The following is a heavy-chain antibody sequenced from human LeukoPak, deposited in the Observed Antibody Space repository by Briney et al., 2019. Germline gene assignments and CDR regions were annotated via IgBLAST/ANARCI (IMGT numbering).Heavy chain of an antibody. V-gene: IGHV1-2*02. D-gene: IGHD5-24*01. J-gene: IGHJ4*02. Sequence: ASVKVSCKASGSTFSSYAIHWVRQAPGQGREWREWITPGDYTNYPQKFQGRVAITWDTSFTTSYMDLSRLTSDDTAVYFCARDRYGDGFAHLDYWGRGALVTVSS. CDR3: ARDRYGDGFAHLDY. CDR2: ITPGDYT. CDR1: GSTFSSYA.